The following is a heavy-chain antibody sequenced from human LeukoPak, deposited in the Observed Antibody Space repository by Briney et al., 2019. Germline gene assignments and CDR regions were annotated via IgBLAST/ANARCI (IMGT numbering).Heavy chain of an antibody. J-gene: IGHJ6*03. CDR3: ARQHDSYYYYYIDV. V-gene: IGHV4-38-2*01. CDR1: GYSISNGYY. CDR2: LCHSDSA. Sequence: SETLSLTCAVSGYSISNGYYWVWIRQPPGRGLEWIGSLCHSDSAYYNTSLRSRVSMSVDTSKNQFSLTLSFVTAADTAVYYCARQHDSYYYYYIDVWGSGTTVTVSS.